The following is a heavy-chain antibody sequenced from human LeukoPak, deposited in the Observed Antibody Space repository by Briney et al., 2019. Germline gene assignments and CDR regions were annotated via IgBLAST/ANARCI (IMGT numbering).Heavy chain of an antibody. CDR3: ARVVGAKSWFDP. D-gene: IGHD1-26*01. J-gene: IGHJ5*02. V-gene: IGHV4-59*01. Sequence: SETLSLTCTVSGGSISSYYWSWIRQPPGTGLEWIGYIYYSGSTNYNPSLKRRVTISVDTSKNQFSLKLSSVTAADTAVYYCARVVGAKSWFDPWGQGTLVTVSS. CDR1: GGSISSYY. CDR2: IYYSGST.